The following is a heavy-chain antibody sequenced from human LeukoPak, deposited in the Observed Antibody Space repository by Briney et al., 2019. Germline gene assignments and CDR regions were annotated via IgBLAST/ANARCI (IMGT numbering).Heavy chain of an antibody. CDR1: GGSISSTSYY. J-gene: IGHJ4*02. V-gene: IGHV4-39*01. D-gene: IGHD2-2*02. Sequence: SETLSLTCTVSGGSISSTSYYWGWIRQPPGKGLEWIGSFSYSGNTYYNPSLKSQVTISVDTSKNQFSLKLSSVTAADTAVYYCARRVYCSNTSCYTSSFDYWGQGTLVTVPS. CDR3: ARRVYCSNTSCYTSSFDY. CDR2: FSYSGNT.